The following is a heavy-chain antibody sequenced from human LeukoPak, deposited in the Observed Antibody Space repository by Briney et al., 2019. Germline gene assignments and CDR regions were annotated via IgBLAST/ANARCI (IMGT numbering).Heavy chain of an antibody. CDR3: VKDRDGGNFYFDY. CDR2: IRSDGGAT. J-gene: IGHJ4*02. Sequence: GGSLRLSCAPSGFMFRSFGMHWGRQAPGTGLEWVTFIRSDGGATAYAATVPGRVTVSRDNSKSTLYLQMNDLRVENTAVYYCVKDRDGGNFYFDYWGQGVLVTVSS. V-gene: IGHV3-30*02. CDR1: GFMFRSFG. D-gene: IGHD5-24*01.